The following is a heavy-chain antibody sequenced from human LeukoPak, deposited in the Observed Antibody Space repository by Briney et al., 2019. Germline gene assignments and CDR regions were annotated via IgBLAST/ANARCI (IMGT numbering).Heavy chain of an antibody. Sequence: YPGGSLRLSCAASGFTFSSYEMNWVRQAPGKGLEWVSYISSSGSTMYYADSVKGRFTISRDNSKSTLYMQMNSLRVDDTAVYYCARLYSSGWYFDYWGQGTLVTVSS. CDR3: ARLYSSGWYFDY. CDR1: GFTFSSYE. V-gene: IGHV3-48*03. J-gene: IGHJ4*02. CDR2: ISSSGSTM. D-gene: IGHD6-19*01.